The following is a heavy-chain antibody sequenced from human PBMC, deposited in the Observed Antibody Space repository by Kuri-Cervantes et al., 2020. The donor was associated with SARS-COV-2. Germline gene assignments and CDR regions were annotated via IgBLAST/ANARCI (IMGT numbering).Heavy chain of an antibody. D-gene: IGHD3-10*01. Sequence: SVKVSCKASGYTFNSYAINWVRQAPGQGPEWMGGIIPLFGKANYAQKFQGRVTITAAKSTSTAYMELNSLRSDDTAVYYCARVYGSESLGWFDPWGQGTLVTVSS. CDR3: ARVYGSESLGWFDP. J-gene: IGHJ5*02. V-gene: IGHV1-69*06. CDR1: GYTFNSYA. CDR2: IIPLFGKA.